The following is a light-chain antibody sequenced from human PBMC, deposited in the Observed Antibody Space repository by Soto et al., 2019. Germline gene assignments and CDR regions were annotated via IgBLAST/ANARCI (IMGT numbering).Light chain of an antibody. CDR2: KAS. Sequence: DIQMTQSPSTLSASVGDRVTITCRASQSISSWLAWYQQKPGKAPKLLIYKASSLESRVPSRFSGSGSGTEFTLTISSLHPDDFSTYYCQQYNSYPLTFGGGTKVDIK. J-gene: IGKJ4*01. CDR1: QSISSW. CDR3: QQYNSYPLT. V-gene: IGKV1-5*03.